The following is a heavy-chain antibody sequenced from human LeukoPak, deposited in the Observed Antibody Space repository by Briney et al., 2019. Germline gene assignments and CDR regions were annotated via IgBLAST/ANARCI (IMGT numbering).Heavy chain of an antibody. CDR1: GFTFRDYT. CDR2: ISKSGTYI. D-gene: IGHD6-19*01. J-gene: IGHJ6*02. CDR3: ANPPGIAVAGPSYYYYGMDV. V-gene: IGHV3-23*01. Sequence: GGSLRLSCAASGFTFRDYTMNWVRQAPGKGLEWVSAISKSGTYIKYADSVKGRFTISRDNSKNTVYLQMNSLRAEDTAVYYCANPPGIAVAGPSYYYYGMDVWGQGTTVTVSS.